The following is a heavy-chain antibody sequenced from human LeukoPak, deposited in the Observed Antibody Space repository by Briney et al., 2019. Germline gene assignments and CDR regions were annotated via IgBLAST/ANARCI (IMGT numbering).Heavy chain of an antibody. D-gene: IGHD3-16*01. J-gene: IGHJ5*02. CDR1: GGSISSSSYY. V-gene: IGHV4-39*07. CDR2: IYYSGST. Sequence: KASETLSLTCTVSGGSISSSSYYWGWIRQPPGKGLEWIGSIYYSGSTYYNPSLKSRVTISVDTSKNQFSLKLSSVTAADTAVYYCASLFTYYDYVWGSYPWGQGTLVTVPS. CDR3: ASLFTYYDYVWGSYP.